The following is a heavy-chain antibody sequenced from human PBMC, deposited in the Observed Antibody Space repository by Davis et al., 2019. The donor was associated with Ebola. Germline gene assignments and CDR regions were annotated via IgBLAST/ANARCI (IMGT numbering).Heavy chain of an antibody. D-gene: IGHD3-16*01. CDR1: GFTLSSDA. Sequence: GESLKISCVVSGFTLSSDAMTWVRQAPGKGLEWVSSISVGSSTYYADSVKGRFTIFRDNSRNTLYLQMNSLRAEDTAIYYCAKGGWGRILDYWGQGTPVTVSS. V-gene: IGHV3-23*01. CDR3: AKGGWGRILDY. CDR2: ISVGSST. J-gene: IGHJ4*02.